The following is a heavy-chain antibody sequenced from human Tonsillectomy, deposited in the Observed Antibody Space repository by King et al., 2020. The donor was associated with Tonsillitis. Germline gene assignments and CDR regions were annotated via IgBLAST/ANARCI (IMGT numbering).Heavy chain of an antibody. V-gene: IGHV3-30-3*01. CDR2: ISYDGSNK. J-gene: IGHJ5*02. Sequence: VQLVESGGGVVQPGRSLRLSCAASGFTFSSYAMHWVRQAPGKGLEWGAVISYDGSNKYYADSVKGRFTISRDNSKNTLYLQMNSLRAEDTAVYYCARGGDIVVVPAAISLHWFDPWGQGTLVTVSS. CDR1: GFTFSSYA. CDR3: ARGGDIVVVPAAISLHWFDP. D-gene: IGHD2-2*01.